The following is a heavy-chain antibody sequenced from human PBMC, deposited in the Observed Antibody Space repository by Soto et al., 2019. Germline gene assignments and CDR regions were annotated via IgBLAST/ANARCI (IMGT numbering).Heavy chain of an antibody. D-gene: IGHD2-2*01. CDR1: GFTFDMFV. V-gene: IGHV3-33*01. J-gene: IGHJ5*02. CDR2: IWYDGSNT. Sequence: GGSLILSCVSSGFTFDMFVVHWIRPAPGKGLEWVAMIWYDGSNTNYADSVKGRFTISRDNSKNIVYLQMNSLRAEDTAVYYCARDSSSRRGNWIDPRGQGTLVTVSS. CDR3: ARDSSSRRGNWIDP.